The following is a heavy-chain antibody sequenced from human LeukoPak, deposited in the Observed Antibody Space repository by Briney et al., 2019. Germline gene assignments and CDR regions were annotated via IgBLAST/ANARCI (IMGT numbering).Heavy chain of an antibody. CDR2: IYYSGST. CDR1: GGSISSSSYY. CDR3: ARHGPSHYYDYHINV. Sequence: PSETLSLTCTVSGGSISSSSYYWGWIRQPPGKGLEWIGSIYYSGSTYYNPSLKSRVTISVDTSKNQFSLKLTSVTAADTAVYYCARHGPSHYYDYHINVWGKGTTVTVSS. J-gene: IGHJ6*03. V-gene: IGHV4-39*07.